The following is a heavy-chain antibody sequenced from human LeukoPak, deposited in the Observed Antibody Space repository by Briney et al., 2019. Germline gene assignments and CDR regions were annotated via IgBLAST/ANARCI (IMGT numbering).Heavy chain of an antibody. Sequence: GASLKLSCKASGYTFTTHGITWVRQAPRQGLEWMGWISAYNGHTNYAQKFHGRVTMTTDTSTNTAYMELKSLRSDDTAVYYCARGSFWFDPWGQGTLVTVSS. V-gene: IGHV1-18*01. CDR1: GYTFTTHG. CDR3: ARGSFWFDP. CDR2: ISAYNGHT. J-gene: IGHJ5*02. D-gene: IGHD2-15*01.